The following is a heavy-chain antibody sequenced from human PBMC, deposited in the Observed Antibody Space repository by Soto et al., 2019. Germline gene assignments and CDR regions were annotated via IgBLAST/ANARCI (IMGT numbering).Heavy chain of an antibody. CDR2: IWYDGSNK. Sequence: QVQLVESGGGVVQPGRSLRLSCAASGFTFSSYGMHWVRRAPGKGLEWVAVIWYDGSNKYYADSVKGRFTISRDNSKNTLYLQMNSLRAEDTAVYYCARDLWIHHSWYFDLWGRGTLVTVSS. V-gene: IGHV3-33*01. D-gene: IGHD5-18*01. CDR3: ARDLWIHHSWYFDL. CDR1: GFTFSSYG. J-gene: IGHJ2*01.